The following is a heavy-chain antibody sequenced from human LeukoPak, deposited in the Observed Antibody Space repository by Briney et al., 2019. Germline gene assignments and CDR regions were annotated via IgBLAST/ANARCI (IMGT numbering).Heavy chain of an antibody. Sequence: SQTLSLTCAISGDSVSSSSDAWNWIRQSPSRGLEWLGRTYYRSNDYAVSVKSRMTINADTSKNQVSLQLSSVTPEDTAVYYCARGRNNALDIWGQGTMVTVSS. CDR3: ARGRNNALDI. V-gene: IGHV6-1*01. D-gene: IGHD1/OR15-1a*01. CDR2: TYYRSN. CDR1: GDSVSSSSDA. J-gene: IGHJ3*02.